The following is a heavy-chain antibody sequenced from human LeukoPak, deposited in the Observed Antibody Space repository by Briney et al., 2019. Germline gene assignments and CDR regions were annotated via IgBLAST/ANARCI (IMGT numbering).Heavy chain of an antibody. CDR1: GFTFSNYW. D-gene: IGHD2-15*01. Sequence: GGSLRLSCAASGFTFSNYWMHWVRQAPGKGLVWVSRLNADGNSITYADSVRGRLTISRDNSKNTLYLQMNSLKAEDTAVYYCAKDISREVVAATGPNYWGQGTLVTVSS. J-gene: IGHJ4*02. CDR2: LNADGNSI. CDR3: AKDISREVVAATGPNY. V-gene: IGHV3-74*01.